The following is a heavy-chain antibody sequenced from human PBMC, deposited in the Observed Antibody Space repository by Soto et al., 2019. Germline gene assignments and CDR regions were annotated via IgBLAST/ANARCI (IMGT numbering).Heavy chain of an antibody. CDR2: INENGSER. Sequence: EVQLVESGGGLVQPGGSLRLSCAASGFTFSTYWMSWVRQTPGKGLEWVASINENGSERYYVESVKGRFTLSRDKANNSLYLKMNRLRVEDTAVYYCPRVCFLDYWGQGTLVTVSS. CDR1: GFTFSTYW. J-gene: IGHJ4*02. CDR3: PRVCFLDY. V-gene: IGHV3-7*02.